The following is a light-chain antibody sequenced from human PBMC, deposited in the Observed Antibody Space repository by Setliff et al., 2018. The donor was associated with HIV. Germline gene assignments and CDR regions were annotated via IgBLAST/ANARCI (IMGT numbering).Light chain of an antibody. Sequence: QSVLTQPASVSGSPGQSITISCTGTTSDVGGYNLVSWYQHHPGKAPKLMIYEVTKRPSGVSNRFSGSKSGNAASLTISGLQAEDEADYYCCSYAGSSAFLVLFGGGT. CDR3: CSYAGSSAFLVL. V-gene: IGLV2-23*02. J-gene: IGLJ2*01. CDR2: EVT. CDR1: TSDVGGYNL.